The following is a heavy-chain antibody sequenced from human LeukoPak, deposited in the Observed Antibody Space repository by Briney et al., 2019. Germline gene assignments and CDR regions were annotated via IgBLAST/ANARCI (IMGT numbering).Heavy chain of an antibody. CDR1: RFTFSSYA. V-gene: IGHV3-21*01. D-gene: IGHD3-22*01. Sequence: GGSLRLSCAASRFTFSSYAMNWVRQAPGKGLEWVSSISSSSSSIYYADSVKGRFTISRDNAKNSLYLQMNSLRAEDTAVYYCAREVYYYDSSGLGFDYWGQGTLVTVSS. CDR3: AREVYYYDSSGLGFDY. J-gene: IGHJ4*02. CDR2: ISSSSSSI.